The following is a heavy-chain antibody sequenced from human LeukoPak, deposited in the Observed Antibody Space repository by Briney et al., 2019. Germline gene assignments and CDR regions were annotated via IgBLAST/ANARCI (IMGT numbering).Heavy chain of an antibody. CDR2: INHSGST. V-gene: IGHV4-34*01. J-gene: IGHJ4*02. CDR3: ARLGVHGYYYDR. D-gene: IGHD3-22*01. CDR1: GGSFSGYY. Sequence: SETLSLTCAVYGGSFSGYYWSWIRQPPGEGLEWIGEINHSGSTNYNPSLKSRVTISVDTSKNQFSLKLSSVTAADTAVYYCARLGVHGYYYDRWGQGTLVTVSS.